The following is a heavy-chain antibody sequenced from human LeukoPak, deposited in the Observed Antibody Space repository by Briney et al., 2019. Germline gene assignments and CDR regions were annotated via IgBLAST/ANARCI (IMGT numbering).Heavy chain of an antibody. V-gene: IGHV3-9*01. Sequence: GGSLRLSCAASGFTFSDYYMSWIRQAPGKGLEWVSGISWNSGSIGYADSVKGRFTISRDNAKNSLYLQMNSLRAEDTALYYCAKDIFADGWHRDYYYGMDVWGQGTTATVSS. D-gene: IGHD5-24*01. CDR2: ISWNSGSI. CDR3: AKDIFADGWHRDYYYGMDV. J-gene: IGHJ6*02. CDR1: GFTFSDYY.